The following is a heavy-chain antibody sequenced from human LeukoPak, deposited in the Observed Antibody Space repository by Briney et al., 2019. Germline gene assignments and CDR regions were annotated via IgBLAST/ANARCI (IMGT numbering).Heavy chain of an antibody. D-gene: IGHD2-15*01. CDR1: GGSFSGYY. Sequence: KPSETLSLTCAVYGGSFSGYYWSWIRQPPGKGLEWIGEINHSGSTNYNPSLKSRVTISVDTSKNQFSLKLSSVTAADTAVYYCARGNLNRYCSGGSCYSNWGQGTLVTVSS. J-gene: IGHJ4*02. CDR3: ARGNLNRYCSGGSCYSN. V-gene: IGHV4-34*01. CDR2: INHSGST.